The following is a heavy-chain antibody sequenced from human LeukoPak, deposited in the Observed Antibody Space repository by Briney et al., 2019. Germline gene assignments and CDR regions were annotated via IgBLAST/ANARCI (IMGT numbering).Heavy chain of an antibody. CDR2: INHRGGTT. CDR1: GYNFTTYY. V-gene: IGHV1-46*01. J-gene: IGHJ6*02. D-gene: IGHD2-21*01. Sequence: ASVKVSCKASGYNFTTYYIHWVRQAPGQGLAWVGIINHRGGTTSYAQMLQGRVRMTRDTSTSTVYMELSSLRSEDTAVYSCARDLFRAAGNYYYGMDVWGQGTTVTVSS. CDR3: ARDLFRAAGNYYYGMDV.